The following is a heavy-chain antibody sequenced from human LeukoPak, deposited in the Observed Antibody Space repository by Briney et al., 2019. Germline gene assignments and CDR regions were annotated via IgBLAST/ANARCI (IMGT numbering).Heavy chain of an antibody. Sequence: ASVKVSCKVSGYTLTELSMHWVRQAPGKGLEWMGGFDPEDGETIYAQKFQGRVTMTEDTSTDTAYMELSSPRSEDTAVYYCATLGGQLWFNDEEVDYWGQGTLVTVSS. CDR3: ATLGGQLWFNDEEVDY. CDR2: FDPEDGET. D-gene: IGHD5-18*01. CDR1: GYTLTELS. J-gene: IGHJ4*02. V-gene: IGHV1-24*01.